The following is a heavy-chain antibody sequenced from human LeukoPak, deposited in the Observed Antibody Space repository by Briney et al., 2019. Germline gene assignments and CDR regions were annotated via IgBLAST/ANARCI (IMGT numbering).Heavy chain of an antibody. Sequence: PSETLSLTCTVSGGSIRFSTYYWGWIRQPPGKGLEWIESISNSGTTYYNSYVKSRVIVFIDTSKNQFSLKLSSVTTADTAVYYCAKQGGSGDYFNEDPFDYWGQGTLVTVSS. CDR3: AKQGGSGDYFNEDPFDY. CDR2: ISNSGTT. J-gene: IGHJ4*02. CDR1: GGSIRFSTYY. V-gene: IGHV4-39*01. D-gene: IGHD3-10*01.